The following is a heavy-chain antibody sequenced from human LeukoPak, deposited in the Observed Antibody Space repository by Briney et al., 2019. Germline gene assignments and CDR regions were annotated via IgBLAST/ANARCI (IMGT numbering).Heavy chain of an antibody. Sequence: RPSETLSLTCTVSGGSISSSSYYWGWIRHPPGKGLEWIGSIYYSGSTYYNPSLKIRVTISVDTSKNQFSLKLSSVTAADTAVYYCARGPRIVVVPAAIDGMDVWGQGTTVTVSS. D-gene: IGHD2-2*01. J-gene: IGHJ6*02. CDR1: GGSISSSSYY. CDR2: IYYSGST. CDR3: ARGPRIVVVPAAIDGMDV. V-gene: IGHV4-39*01.